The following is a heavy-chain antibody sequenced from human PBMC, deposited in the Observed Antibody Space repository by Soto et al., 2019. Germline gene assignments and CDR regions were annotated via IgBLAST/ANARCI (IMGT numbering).Heavy chain of an antibody. CDR3: VKDRWVDY. Sequence: GSLSLSCAASGFTFSSYAMNWVRQAPGKGLQYVSSISSNGGSTYYADSVRGRFTISRGNSKNSLYLQMSSLRPEDTAVYYCVKDRWVDYWGQGTLVTVSS. D-gene: IGHD1-26*01. CDR1: GFTFSSYA. V-gene: IGHV3-64D*08. J-gene: IGHJ4*02. CDR2: ISSNGGST.